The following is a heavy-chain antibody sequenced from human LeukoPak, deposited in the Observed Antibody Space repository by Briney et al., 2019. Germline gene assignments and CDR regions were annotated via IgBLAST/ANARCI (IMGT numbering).Heavy chain of an antibody. V-gene: IGHV1-69*13. CDR1: GGTFSSYA. CDR3: ARGGTGYSYGLLPFDY. Sequence: GASVKVSCKASGGTFSSYAISWVRQAPGQGLEWMGGIIPIFGTANYAQKFQGRVTTTADESTSTAYMELSSLRSEDTAVYYCARGGTGYSYGLLPFDYWGQGTLVTVSS. CDR2: IIPIFGTA. J-gene: IGHJ4*02. D-gene: IGHD5-18*01.